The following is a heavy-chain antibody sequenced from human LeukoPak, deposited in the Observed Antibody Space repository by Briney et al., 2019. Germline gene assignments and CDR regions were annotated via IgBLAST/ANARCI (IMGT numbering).Heavy chain of an antibody. V-gene: IGHV3-23*01. CDR1: GFTFSSYA. J-gene: IGHJ4*02. CDR3: AKGGIYDTSGHYYEDY. Sequence: PGGSLRLSCAASGFTFSSYAMSWVRQAPGKGLEWVSVISGSGGSTYYANSVKGRFTISRDSSKNTLYLEMNSLRAEDTAIYYCAKGGIYDTSGHYYEDYWGQGTLVTVSS. D-gene: IGHD3-22*01. CDR2: ISGSGGST.